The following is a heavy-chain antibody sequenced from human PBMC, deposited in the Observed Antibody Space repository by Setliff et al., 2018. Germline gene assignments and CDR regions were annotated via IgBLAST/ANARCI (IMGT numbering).Heavy chain of an antibody. CDR2: IRSRPDNYAT. CDR1: GFTFSGSA. Sequence: GGSLRLSCAASGFTFSGSAMHWVRQASGKGLEWVGRIRSRPDNYATLYAASVKGRFTISRDNSKNSLYLHMNSLRAEDTAVYYCTRARDIAPTYYYMDVWGKGTTVTVSS. J-gene: IGHJ6*03. V-gene: IGHV3-73*01. D-gene: IGHD5-12*01. CDR3: TRARDIAPTYYYMDV.